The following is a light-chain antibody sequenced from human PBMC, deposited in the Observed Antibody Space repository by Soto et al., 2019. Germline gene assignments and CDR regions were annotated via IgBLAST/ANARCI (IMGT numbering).Light chain of an antibody. V-gene: IGLV2-23*01. CDR1: SSDVGSYNL. CDR3: CSYAGSSTFWV. CDR2: EGS. J-gene: IGLJ3*02. Sequence: QSALTQPASVSGSPGQSITISCTGTSSDVGSYNLVSWYQQHPGKAPKLMIYEGSKRPSGVSNRFSGSKSGNTASLTISGRQAEDAADYYCCSYAGSSTFWVFGGGTKLTVL.